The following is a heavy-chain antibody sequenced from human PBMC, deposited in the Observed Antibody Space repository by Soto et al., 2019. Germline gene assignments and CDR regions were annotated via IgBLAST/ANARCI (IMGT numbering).Heavy chain of an antibody. CDR2: VIPTLATA. Sequence: QVQLVQSGAEGKKPGSSVKVSCKTSGGPFNNHAINWVRQAPGQGLEWVGLVIPTLATADYAQKFQGRVIMTADEVTNTAYMELSNLRAVDTGVYYCASDYGEIDAFDIWGQGTLVTVSS. CDR3: ASDYGEIDAFDI. CDR1: GGPFNNHA. D-gene: IGHD4-17*01. J-gene: IGHJ3*02. V-gene: IGHV1-69*01.